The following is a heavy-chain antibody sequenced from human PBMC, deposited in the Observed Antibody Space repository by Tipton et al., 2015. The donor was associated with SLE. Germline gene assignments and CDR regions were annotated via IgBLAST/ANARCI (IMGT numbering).Heavy chain of an antibody. CDR3: ARQYCSSTSCYPFDY. D-gene: IGHD2-2*01. CDR1: GFTFSDYY. J-gene: IGHJ4*02. V-gene: IGHV3-11*04. CDR2: ISSSGSTI. Sequence: SLRLSCAASGFTFSDYYMSWIRQAPGKGLERVSYISSSGSTIYYADSVKGRFTISRDNAKNSLYLQMNSLRAEDTAVYYCARQYCSSTSCYPFDYWGQGTLVTVSS.